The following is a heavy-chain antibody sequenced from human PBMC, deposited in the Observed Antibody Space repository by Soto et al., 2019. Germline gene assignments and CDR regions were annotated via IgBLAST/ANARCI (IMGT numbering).Heavy chain of an antibody. CDR1: GFTFSSYG. Sequence: QVQLVESGGGVVQPGRSLRLSCAASGFTFSSYGMHWVRQAPGKGLEWVAVIWYDGSNKYYADSVKGRFTISRDNSKNTLSLQMNSLRAEDTAVYYCARDWGRLRSDAFDIWGQGTMVTVSS. CDR2: IWYDGSNK. CDR3: ARDWGRLRSDAFDI. V-gene: IGHV3-33*01. D-gene: IGHD4-17*01. J-gene: IGHJ3*02.